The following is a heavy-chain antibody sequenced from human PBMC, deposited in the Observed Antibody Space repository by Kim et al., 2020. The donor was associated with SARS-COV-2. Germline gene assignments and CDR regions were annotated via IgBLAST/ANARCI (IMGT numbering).Heavy chain of an antibody. CDR3: ARGGSSSWPFDS. J-gene: IGHJ4*02. D-gene: IGHD6-13*01. V-gene: IGHV3-11*05. Sequence: ADSVKGRFTISRDNAQNSLYLQMNGLRDEDTAVYYCARGGSSSWPFDSWGQGTLVTVSS.